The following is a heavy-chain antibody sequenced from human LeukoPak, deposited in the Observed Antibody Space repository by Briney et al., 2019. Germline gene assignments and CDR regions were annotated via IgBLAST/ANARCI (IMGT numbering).Heavy chain of an antibody. CDR3: ERSIVVGATYPYH. Sequence: WGSLRLSSAASGFTFSSYEMNWVPHAPGNGREGCSYISNSNTTIYYADPGKGRFTTSRENDKNLMYLKLNSTRAEDTAVYYCERSIVVGATYPYHWGQGTLVTVSS. CDR2: ISNSNTTI. CDR1: GFTFSSYE. J-gene: IGHJ5*02. V-gene: IGHV3-48*01. D-gene: IGHD1-26*01.